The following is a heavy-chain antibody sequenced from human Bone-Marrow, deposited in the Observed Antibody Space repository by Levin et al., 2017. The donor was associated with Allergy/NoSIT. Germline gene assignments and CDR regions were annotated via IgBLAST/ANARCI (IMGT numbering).Heavy chain of an antibody. CDR2: ISYDGSNK. CDR1: GFTFSSYG. J-gene: IGHJ6*02. Sequence: PGGSLRLSCAASGFTFSSYGMHWVRQAPGKGLEWVAVISYDGSNKYYADSVKGRFTISRDNSKNTLYLQMNSLRAEDTAVYYCAKSLKPAAGVYYYGMDVWGQGTTVTVSS. CDR3: AKSLKPAAGVYYYGMDV. V-gene: IGHV3-30*18. D-gene: IGHD6-13*01.